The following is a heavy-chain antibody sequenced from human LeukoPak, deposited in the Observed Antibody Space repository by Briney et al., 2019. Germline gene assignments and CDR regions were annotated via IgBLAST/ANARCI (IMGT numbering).Heavy chain of an antibody. V-gene: IGHV1-69*13. CDR1: GGTFSSYA. D-gene: IGHD2-2*01. CDR2: IIPIFGTA. J-gene: IGHJ5*02. CDR3: ARDRAYCSSTSCSFDP. Sequence: SVKVSCKASGGTFSSYAISWVRQAPGQGLEWMGGIIPIFGTANYAQKFQGRVTITADESTSTAYMELSSLRSEDTAVYYCARDRAYCSSTSCSFDPWGQGTLVTVSS.